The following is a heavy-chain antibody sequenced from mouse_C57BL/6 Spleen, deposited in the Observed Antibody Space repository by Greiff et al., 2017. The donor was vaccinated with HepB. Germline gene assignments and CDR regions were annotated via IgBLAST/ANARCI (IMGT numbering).Heavy chain of an antibody. CDR3: TRWVTTGYFDY. D-gene: IGHD1-1*01. Sequence: QVQLQQSGAELVRPGASVTLSCKASGYTFTDYEMHWVKQTPVHGLEWIGAIDPATGGTAYNQKFKGKAILTADKSSSTAYMELRSLTSEDSAVYYCTRWVTTGYFDYWGQGTTLTVSS. V-gene: IGHV1-15*01. CDR2: IDPATGGT. J-gene: IGHJ2*01. CDR1: GYTFTDYE.